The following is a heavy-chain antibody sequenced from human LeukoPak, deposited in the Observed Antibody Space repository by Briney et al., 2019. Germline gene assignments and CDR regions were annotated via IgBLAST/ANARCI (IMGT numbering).Heavy chain of an antibody. Sequence: ASVTLSCTASGYTFPNYGISWVRQAPGQGLEWMGWISAYNGDTNFAQKFQGRLSLTRDTTTNTASIELSSLRADDTAVYYCARGTHLYADYSTFFDYRGQGTQVTVSS. V-gene: IGHV1-18*04. CDR2: ISAYNGDT. CDR3: ARGTHLYADYSTFFDY. J-gene: IGHJ4*02. CDR1: GYTFPNYG. D-gene: IGHD4-17*01.